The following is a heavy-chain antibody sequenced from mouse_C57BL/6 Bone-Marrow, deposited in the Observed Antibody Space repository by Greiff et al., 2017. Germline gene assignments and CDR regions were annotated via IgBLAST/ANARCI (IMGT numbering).Heavy chain of an antibody. J-gene: IGHJ4*01. Sequence: EVQLQQSGPELVKPGASVKMSCKASGYTFTDYNMHWVKQSHGKSLEWIGYINPNNGVTSYNQKFQGKATLTVNKSSSTAYMELRSLTSEASAVSYCARWGYYSSSPYAMDYWGQGTSVTVSS. V-gene: IGHV1-22*01. D-gene: IGHD1-1*01. CDR3: ARWGYYSSSPYAMDY. CDR2: INPNNGVT. CDR1: GYTFTDYN.